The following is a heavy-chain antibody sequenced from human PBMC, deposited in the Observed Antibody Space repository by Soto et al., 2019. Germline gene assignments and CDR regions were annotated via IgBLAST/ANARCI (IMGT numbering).Heavy chain of an antibody. CDR1: GGSISSGGYY. CDR2: IYYSGST. V-gene: IGHV4-31*03. Sequence: PSETLSLTCTVSGGSISSGGYYWSWIRQHPGKGLEWIGYIYYSGSTYYNPSLKSRVTISVDTSKNQFSLKLSSVTAADTAVYYCAREIVVVVSSSGETPYGMDVRGQGTTVPVS. D-gene: IGHD2-15*01. J-gene: IGHJ6*02. CDR3: AREIVVVVSSSGETPYGMDV.